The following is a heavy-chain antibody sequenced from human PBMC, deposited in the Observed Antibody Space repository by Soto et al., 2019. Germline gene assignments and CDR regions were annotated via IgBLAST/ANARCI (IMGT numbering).Heavy chain of an antibody. J-gene: IGHJ6*02. CDR3: AKEHSSSWYEGGRYYYYGMDV. CDR1: GFTFSSYG. Sequence: LRLSCAASGFTFSSYGMHWVRQAPGKGLEWVAVISYDGSNKYYADSVKGRFTISRDNSKNTLYLQMNSLRAEDTAVYYCAKEHSSSWYEGGRYYYYGMDVWGQGTTVTVSS. CDR2: ISYDGSNK. V-gene: IGHV3-30*18. D-gene: IGHD6-13*01.